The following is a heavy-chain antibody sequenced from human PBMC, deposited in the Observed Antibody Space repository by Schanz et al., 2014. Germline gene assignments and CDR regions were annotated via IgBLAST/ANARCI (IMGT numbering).Heavy chain of an antibody. CDR2: IIPPLRQT. V-gene: IGHV1-69*04. CDR3: ARIIDGDYLY. Sequence: QVRLVQSGAAVKKPGSSVKVSCKSSGAPFNSYAFGWVRQAPGQGFEWVGSIIPPLRQTRYAQKFEERVIITADTSTTTVYMDLASLTSDDTAVYFCARIIDGDYLYWGQGTLVTVSS. J-gene: IGHJ4*02. D-gene: IGHD4-17*01. CDR1: GAPFNSYA.